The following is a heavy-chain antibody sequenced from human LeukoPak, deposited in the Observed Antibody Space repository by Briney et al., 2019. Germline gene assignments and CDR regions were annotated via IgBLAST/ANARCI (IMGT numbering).Heavy chain of an antibody. CDR1: GYTFTGYD. CDR2: MNPNSGNT. D-gene: IGHD6-6*01. J-gene: IGHJ4*02. V-gene: IGHV1-8*03. Sequence: ASVKVSCKASGYTFTGYDINWVRQATGQGLEWMGWMNPNSGNTGYAQKFQGRVTITRNTSISTAYMELSSLRSEDTAVYYCARSAGRGIAARRAVDYWGQGTLVTVSS. CDR3: ARSAGRGIAARRAVDY.